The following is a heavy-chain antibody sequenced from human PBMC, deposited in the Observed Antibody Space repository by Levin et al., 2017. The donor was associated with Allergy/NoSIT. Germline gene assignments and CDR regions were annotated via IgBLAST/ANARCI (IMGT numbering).Heavy chain of an antibody. CDR2: ISYDGSNK. CDR3: AKDALLWFGELSF. CDR1: GFTFSSYG. D-gene: IGHD3-10*01. J-gene: IGHJ4*02. Sequence: PGGSLRLSCAASGFTFSSYGMHWVRQAPGKGLEWVAVISYDGSNKYYADSVKGRFTISRDNSKNTLYLQMNSLRAEDTAVYYCAKDALLWFGELSFWGQGTLVTVSS. V-gene: IGHV3-30*18.